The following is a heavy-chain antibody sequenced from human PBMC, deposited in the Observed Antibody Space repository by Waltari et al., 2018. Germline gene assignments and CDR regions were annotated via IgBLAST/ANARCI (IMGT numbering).Heavy chain of an antibody. J-gene: IGHJ4*02. Sequence: QVQLQASGPGLVRPSEILSLTCGVSGYSISSGYDWGWIRQPPGKGLEWIGSIYRSGTTYYNPSLESRVTMSVDTSKNQFSLKMSPVTAADTAVYYCTRRYTRRDYSPFDFWGQGTLVTVSS. CDR2: IYRSGTT. CDR1: GYSISSGYD. D-gene: IGHD4-4*01. V-gene: IGHV4-38-2*01. CDR3: TRRYTRRDYSPFDF.